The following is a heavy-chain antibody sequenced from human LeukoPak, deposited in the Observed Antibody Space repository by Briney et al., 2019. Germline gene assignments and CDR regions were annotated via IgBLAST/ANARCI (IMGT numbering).Heavy chain of an antibody. CDR2: INHSGST. CDR3: ARDSASTGYMNAFDI. Sequence: SETLSLTCAVYGGSFSGYYWSWIRQPPGKGLEWIGEINHSGSTNYNPSLKSRVTISVDTSKNQFSLKLRSVTAADTAVYYCARDSASTGYMNAFDIWGQGTMVTVSS. V-gene: IGHV4-34*01. D-gene: IGHD3-22*01. CDR1: GGSFSGYY. J-gene: IGHJ3*02.